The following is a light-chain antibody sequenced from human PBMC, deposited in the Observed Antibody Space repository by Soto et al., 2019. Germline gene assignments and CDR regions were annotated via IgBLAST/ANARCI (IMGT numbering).Light chain of an antibody. CDR3: SSYTSTSTLVV. CDR2: EVT. CDR1: SRDVGGYNF. J-gene: IGLJ2*01. Sequence: QSVLTQTASVSGSPGQSITISCTGTSRDVGGYNFVSWYQQHPGKVPKLMIYEVTHRPSGVSSRFSGSKSGNTASLTISGLRAEDEADYYCSSYTSTSTLVVFGGGTKLTVL. V-gene: IGLV2-14*01.